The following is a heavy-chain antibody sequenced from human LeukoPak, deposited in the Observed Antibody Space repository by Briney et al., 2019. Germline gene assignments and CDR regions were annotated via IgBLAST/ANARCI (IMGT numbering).Heavy chain of an antibody. CDR2: IYSAGST. V-gene: IGHV3-66*01. CDR1: GCTLSSNY. Sequence: GGPLSLSCAPSGCTLSSNYLSWVRQAPGKGLEWVSLIYSAGSTYYADSVQGRFTISRDNSKNTLYLQMSSLRAEDTAVYYCARDSSGWYSFDYWGQGALVTVSS. CDR3: ARDSSGWYSFDY. J-gene: IGHJ4*02. D-gene: IGHD6-19*01.